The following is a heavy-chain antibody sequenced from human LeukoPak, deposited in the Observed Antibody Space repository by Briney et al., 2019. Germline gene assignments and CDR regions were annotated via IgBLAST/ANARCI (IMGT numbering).Heavy chain of an antibody. Sequence: GRSLRLSCAASGFTFSSYGMHWVRQAPGKGLEWVAVISHDGSNKYYADSVKGRFTISRDNSKNTLYLQMNSLRAEDTAVYYCAKDSLRAVAGSGRFDYWGQGTLVTVSS. J-gene: IGHJ4*02. CDR3: AKDSLRAVAGSGRFDY. CDR2: ISHDGSNK. D-gene: IGHD6-19*01. V-gene: IGHV3-30*18. CDR1: GFTFSSYG.